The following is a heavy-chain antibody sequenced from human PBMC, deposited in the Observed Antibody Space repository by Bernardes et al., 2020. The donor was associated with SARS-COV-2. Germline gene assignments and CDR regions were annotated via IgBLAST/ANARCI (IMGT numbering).Heavy chain of an antibody. CDR1: GFTFKSYT. J-gene: IGHJ4*02. V-gene: IGHV3-23*01. Sequence: GGSLRLSCAASGFTFKSYTMSWVRQAPGKGLEWVSSVSGSGGSTKYADSVRGRFTISRDNAKDTLYLQVHSLRVEDTAIYYCAKDIDPRAGFLRLHLGEQSVTLDSWGQGTLLSVSS. CDR2: VSGSGGST. CDR3: AKDIDPRAGFLRLHLGEQSVTLDS. D-gene: IGHD3-16*01.